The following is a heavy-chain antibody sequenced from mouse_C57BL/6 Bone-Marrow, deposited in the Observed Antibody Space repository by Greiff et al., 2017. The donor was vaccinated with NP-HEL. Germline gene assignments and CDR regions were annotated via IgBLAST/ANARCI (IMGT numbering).Heavy chain of an antibody. CDR3: ARGGIYYGDFDY. J-gene: IGHJ2*01. V-gene: IGHV1-81*01. Sequence: QVQLQQSGAELARPGASVKLSCKASGYTFTSYGISWVKQRTGQGLEWIGEIYPRSGNTYYNEKFKGKATLTADKSSNTAYMELRSLTSEDSAVYFCARGGIYYGDFDYWGQGTTLTVSS. D-gene: IGHD2-13*01. CDR1: GYTFTSYG. CDR2: IYPRSGNT.